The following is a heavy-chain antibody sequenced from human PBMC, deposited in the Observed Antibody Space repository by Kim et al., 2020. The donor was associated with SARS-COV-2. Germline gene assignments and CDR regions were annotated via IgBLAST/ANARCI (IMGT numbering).Heavy chain of an antibody. D-gene: IGHD1-26*01. V-gene: IGHV4-39*01. CDR1: GGSISSSNYY. CDR2: VYYSGST. J-gene: IGHJ4*02. CDR3: ARNRGSNWPYFDC. Sequence: SETLSLTCTVSGGSISSSNYYWVWIRQPPGKGPEWIGSVYYSGSTYYTPSLEGRVTISVDTSKNQFSLKMNSVTAADSAVYYCARNRGSNWPYFDCWGQGTLVTVSS.